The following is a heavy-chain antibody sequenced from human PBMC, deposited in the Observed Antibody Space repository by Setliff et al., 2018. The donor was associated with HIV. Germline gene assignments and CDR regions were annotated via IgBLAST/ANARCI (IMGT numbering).Heavy chain of an antibody. CDR3: ARVFVDTAVLRVLEYYFDS. D-gene: IGHD5-18*01. CDR1: FGSISSSSYY. J-gene: IGHJ4*02. Sequence: PSETLSLPFTVSFGSISSSSYYWGWVRQPPGKGLEWIGSMYYSGSTYYTPSIKSRITISLDTSKNQCSLRMRSVTAADTAVYYCARVFVDTAVLRVLEYYFDSWGRGTLVTVSS. CDR2: MYYSGST. V-gene: IGHV4-39*07.